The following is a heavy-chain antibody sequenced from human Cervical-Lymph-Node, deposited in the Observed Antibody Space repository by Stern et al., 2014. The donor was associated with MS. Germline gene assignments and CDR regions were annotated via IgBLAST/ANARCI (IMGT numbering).Heavy chain of an antibody. CDR1: GYTFINHD. CDR3: VAKPPT. Sequence: VHLVESGAEVKKPGASVKVSCKASGYTFINHDITWVLQATGQVREWMGWMNPKSGNTGSAQTFRDRITMTRKASINTAYMELSSLRSEDTAVYYCVAKPPTWGQGTLVTVS. J-gene: IGHJ5*02. CDR2: MNPKSGNT. V-gene: IGHV1-8*01.